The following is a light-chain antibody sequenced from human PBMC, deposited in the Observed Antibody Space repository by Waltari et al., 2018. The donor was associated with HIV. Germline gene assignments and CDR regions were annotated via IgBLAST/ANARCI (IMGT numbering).Light chain of an antibody. V-gene: IGLV2-8*01. CDR2: EVY. J-gene: IGLJ3*02. Sequence: QSALTQPPSASGSPGQSVTISCTGSSSDIGGYDFVSWFQQNPVKAPKLVIYEVYTRPSGVPDRFSGSKSGNTASLTVSGLQAEDEAYYHCSSYAGNYNLVFGGGTKLTVL. CDR1: SSDIGGYDF. CDR3: SSYAGNYNLV.